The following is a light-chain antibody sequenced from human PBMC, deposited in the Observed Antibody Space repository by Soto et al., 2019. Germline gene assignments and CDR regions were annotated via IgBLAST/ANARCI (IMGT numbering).Light chain of an antibody. Sequence: QSVLTQPPSVSAAPGQKVTISCSGGYSNIAINFVSWYQHLPGTAPKLLIFDDNKRPSGIPDRFSASKSGTSATLGIAGLQTGDEADYYCGTWDSSLSVEVFGGGTKVTVL. CDR3: GTWDSSLSVEV. CDR1: YSNIAINF. V-gene: IGLV1-51*01. CDR2: DDN. J-gene: IGLJ2*01.